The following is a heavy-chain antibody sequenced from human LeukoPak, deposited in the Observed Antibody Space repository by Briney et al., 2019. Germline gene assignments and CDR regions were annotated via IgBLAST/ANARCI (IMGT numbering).Heavy chain of an antibody. Sequence: PSETLSLTCTVSGGSISSSSYYWGWIRQPPGKGLEWIGSIYYSGSTYYSPSLKSRVTISVDTSKNQFSLKLSSVTAADTAVYYCASTLIAARLFDIWGQGTMVTVSS. J-gene: IGHJ3*02. D-gene: IGHD6-6*01. CDR2: IYYSGST. V-gene: IGHV4-39*01. CDR1: GGSISSSSYY. CDR3: ASTLIAARLFDI.